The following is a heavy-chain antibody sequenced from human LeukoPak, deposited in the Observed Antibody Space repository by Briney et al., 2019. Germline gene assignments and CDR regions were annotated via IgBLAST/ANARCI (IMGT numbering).Heavy chain of an antibody. CDR2: ISGSGGST. V-gene: IGHV3-23*01. J-gene: IGHJ4*02. CDR1: GFTFNNFA. Sequence: GGSLRLSCAASGFTFNNFAMSWVRQAPGKGLEWVSAISGSGGSTYYADSVKGRFTISRDNSKNTLYLQMNSLRAEDTAVYYCAKDLRPVGATNYWGQGTLVTVSS. CDR3: AKDLRPVGATNY. D-gene: IGHD1-26*01.